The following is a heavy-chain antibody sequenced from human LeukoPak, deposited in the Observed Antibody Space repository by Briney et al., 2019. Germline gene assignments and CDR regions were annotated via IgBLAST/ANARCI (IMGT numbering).Heavy chain of an antibody. CDR3: ARESIAVAGAPFDY. J-gene: IGHJ4*02. CDR1: GFTFSSYE. V-gene: IGHV3-48*03. Sequence: GGSLRLSCAASGFTFSSYEMNWVRQAPGKGLEWVSYISSGSTIYDAGSVKGRFTISRDNAKNSLYLQMNSLRAEDTAVYYCARESIAVAGAPFDYWGQGTLVTVSS. D-gene: IGHD6-19*01. CDR2: ISSGSTI.